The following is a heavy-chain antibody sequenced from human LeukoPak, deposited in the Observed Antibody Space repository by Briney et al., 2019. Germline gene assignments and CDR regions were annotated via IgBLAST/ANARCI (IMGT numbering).Heavy chain of an antibody. Sequence: GTSLRLSCAASGFTFSSYGMHWVRQAPGKGLEWVSAISNNGGYTYYADSVQGRFTISRDNSKSTLCLQMNSLRAEDTAVYYCAKQLGYCSDGSCYFPYWGQGTLVTVSS. V-gene: IGHV3-23*01. D-gene: IGHD2-15*01. CDR2: ISNNGGYT. CDR1: GFTFSSYG. CDR3: AKQLGYCSDGSCYFPY. J-gene: IGHJ4*02.